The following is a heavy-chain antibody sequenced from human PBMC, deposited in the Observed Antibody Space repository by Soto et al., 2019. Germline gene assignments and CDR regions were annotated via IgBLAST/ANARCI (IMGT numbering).Heavy chain of an antibody. D-gene: IGHD6-25*01. J-gene: IGHJ5*02. CDR2: IYHSGTT. CDR3: ARVRANQRLGGFDP. V-gene: IGHV4-31*01. CDR1: GGSISSGGYY. Sequence: QVQLQESGPGLVKPSQTLSLTCTVSGGSISSGGYYWSWIRQHPGKGLEWIGYIYHSGTTYYNPPLKSQVTISVATSQTPHSLQLPPVTAADTAVYYCARVRANQRLGGFDPWGQGTLVTVSS.